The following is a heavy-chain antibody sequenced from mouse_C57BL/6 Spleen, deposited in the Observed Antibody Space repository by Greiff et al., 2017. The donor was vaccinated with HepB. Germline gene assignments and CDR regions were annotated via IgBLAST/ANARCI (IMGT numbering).Heavy chain of an antibody. D-gene: IGHD1-1*01. CDR3: ARRDGSSPPAWFAY. CDR2: ISSGGSYT. CDR1: GFTFSSYG. J-gene: IGHJ3*01. V-gene: IGHV5-6*02. Sequence: EVMLVESGGDLVKPGGSLKLSCAASGFTFSSYGMSWVRQTPDKRLEWVATISSGGSYTYYPDSVKGRFTISRDNAKNTLYLQMSSLKSEDTAMYYCARRDGSSPPAWFAYWGQGTLVTVSA.